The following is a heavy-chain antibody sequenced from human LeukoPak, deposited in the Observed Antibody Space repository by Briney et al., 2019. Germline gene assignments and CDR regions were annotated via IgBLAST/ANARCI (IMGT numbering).Heavy chain of an antibody. Sequence: PSETLSLTCTVSGGSISSFYWSWIRQPAGKGLEWIGRFYPTGSTNYNPSLKSRVTMSVDTSKNQFSLKLSSVTAADTAVYYCARTGSSSWYGNWFDPWGQGTLVTVSS. V-gene: IGHV4-4*07. CDR3: ARTGSSSWYGNWFDP. CDR1: GGSISSFY. CDR2: FYPTGST. J-gene: IGHJ5*02. D-gene: IGHD6-13*01.